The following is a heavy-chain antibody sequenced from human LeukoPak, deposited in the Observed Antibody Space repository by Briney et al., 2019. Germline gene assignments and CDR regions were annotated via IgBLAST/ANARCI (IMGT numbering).Heavy chain of an antibody. CDR2: ISYDGSNK. CDR1: GFTFSSYA. CDR3: ARSGISGQYYFDY. Sequence: PGGSLRLSCAASGFTFSSYAMHWVRQAPGKGLEWVAVISYDGSNKYYADSVKGRFTISRDNSKNTLYLQMNSLRAEDTAVYYCARSGISGQYYFDYWGQGTLVTVSS. J-gene: IGHJ4*02. D-gene: IGHD6-19*01. V-gene: IGHV3-30-3*01.